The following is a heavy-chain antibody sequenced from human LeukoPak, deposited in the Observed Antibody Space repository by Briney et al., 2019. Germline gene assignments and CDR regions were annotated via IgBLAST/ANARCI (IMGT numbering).Heavy chain of an antibody. CDR3: ARECLMVGVYDAFDI. D-gene: IGHD1-26*01. V-gene: IGHV3-23*01. J-gene: IGHJ3*02. CDR2: IRGSGDST. CDR1: GFTFSSHA. Sequence: GGSLRLSCAASGFTFSSHAMSWVRPAPGKRLEWVSSIRGSGDSTYYADSVKGRFTISRDNAKNSLYLQMNSLRDEDTAVYYCARECLMVGVYDAFDIWGQGTMVTVSS.